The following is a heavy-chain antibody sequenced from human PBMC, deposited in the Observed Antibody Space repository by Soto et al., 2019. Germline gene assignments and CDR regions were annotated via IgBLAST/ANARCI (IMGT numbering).Heavy chain of an antibody. D-gene: IGHD6-13*01. J-gene: IGHJ6*02. CDR3: ARLGPEQPERPYYYYGMDV. CDR1: GYTFTGYY. Sequence: ASVKVSCKASGYTFTGYYIHWVRQAPGQEFEWMGWMRPDTGNTDFARQFQGRFIMTRDTSISTAYLQWSSLKASDTAMYYCARLGPEQPERPYYYYGMDVWGQGTTVTVSS. V-gene: IGHV1-2*02. CDR2: MRPDTGNT.